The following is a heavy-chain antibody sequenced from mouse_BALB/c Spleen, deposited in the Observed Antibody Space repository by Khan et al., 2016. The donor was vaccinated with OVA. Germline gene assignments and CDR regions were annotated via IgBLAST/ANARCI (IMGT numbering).Heavy chain of an antibody. CDR3: AKVLWSHYFALDY. CDR1: GFSLTDYG. Sequence: VQLQESGPGLVAPSQSLSITCTVSGFSLTDYGVSWIRQPPGKGLEWLGVIWGGGSTYYNSALKSRLSISKDNSKSQVFLKMNSLQTDDTAMYYCAKVLWSHYFALDYWGQGTSVTVSS. J-gene: IGHJ4*01. CDR2: IWGGGST. V-gene: IGHV2-6-5*01.